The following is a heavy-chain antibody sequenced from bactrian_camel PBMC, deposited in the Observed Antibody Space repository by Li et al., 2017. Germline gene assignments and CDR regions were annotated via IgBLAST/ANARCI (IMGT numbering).Heavy chain of an antibody. Sequence: VQLVESGGGLVQPGGSLRLSCAASGFSFSDSHMSWVRLDPGKGLEWVVAISGDGRRIDYLDSVKGRFTISRDNARSTVYLQMNSLKSEDTARYYCATVDLRTQQGWAYWGQGTQVTVS. J-gene: IGHJ4*01. CDR1: GFSFSDSH. CDR3: ATVDLRTQQGWAY. CDR2: ISGDGRRI. V-gene: IGHV3S40*01. D-gene: IGHD5*01.